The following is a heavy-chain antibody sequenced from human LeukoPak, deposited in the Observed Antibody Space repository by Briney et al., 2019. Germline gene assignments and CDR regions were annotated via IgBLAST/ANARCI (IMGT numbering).Heavy chain of an antibody. CDR3: ARAWYVSGYSSGWYPWWFDP. CDR2: ISYDGSNK. CDR1: GFTLSSYA. V-gene: IGHV3-30*01. J-gene: IGHJ5*02. Sequence: GGSLRLSCAASGFTLSSYAMHWVRQAPGKGLEWVAVISYDGSNKYYADSVKGRFTISRDNSKNTLYLQMNSLRAEDTAVYYCARAWYVSGYSSGWYPWWFDPWGQGTLVTVSS. D-gene: IGHD6-19*01.